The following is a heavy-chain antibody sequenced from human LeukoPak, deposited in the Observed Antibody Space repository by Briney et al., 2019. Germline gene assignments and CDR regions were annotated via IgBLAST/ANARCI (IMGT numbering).Heavy chain of an antibody. J-gene: IGHJ6*02. Sequence: ASVKVSCKASGYTFTSYYIHWVRQAPGQGLEWMGIINPTGGRTSYAQKFQGRVTITADESTSTAYMELSSLRSEDTAVYYCACHYYYDSSGSLGYYGMDVWGQGTTVTVSS. CDR1: GYTFTSYY. D-gene: IGHD3-22*01. V-gene: IGHV1-46*01. CDR3: ACHYYYDSSGSLGYYGMDV. CDR2: INPTGGRT.